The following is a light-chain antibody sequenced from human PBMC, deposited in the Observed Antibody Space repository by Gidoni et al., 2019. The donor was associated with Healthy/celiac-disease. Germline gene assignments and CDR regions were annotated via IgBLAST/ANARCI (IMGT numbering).Light chain of an antibody. CDR2: GNS. V-gene: IGLV1-40*01. J-gene: IGLJ2*01. CDR1: SSNIGAGYD. Sequence: QSVLTQPPSVSGAPGQRVTISCTGSSSNIGAGYDVHWYQQRPGTAPKPLIFGNSNRPSGVPDRCSGSKSGTSASLAITGLQAEDEADYYCQSYDSSLSGYVVFGGGTKLTVL. CDR3: QSYDSSLSGYVV.